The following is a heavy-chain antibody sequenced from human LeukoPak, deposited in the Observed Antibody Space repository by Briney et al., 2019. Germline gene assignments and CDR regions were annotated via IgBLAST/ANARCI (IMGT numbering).Heavy chain of an antibody. J-gene: IGHJ1*01. D-gene: IGHD1-14*01. CDR1: GFTFSNYV. CDR3: ARLSGYGTWDFQH. V-gene: IGHV3-64*01. CDR2: ISSNGGGT. Sequence: GGSLRLSCAASGFTFSNYVMHWVRQAPGKGLEYVSAISSNGGGTYYANSVKGRFTISRDNSKNTLYLQLGSLRAEDMAVYYCARLSGYGTWDFQHWGQGTLVTVSS.